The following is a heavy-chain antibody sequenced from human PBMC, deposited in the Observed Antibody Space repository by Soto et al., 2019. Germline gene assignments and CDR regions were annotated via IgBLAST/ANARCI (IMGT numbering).Heavy chain of an antibody. V-gene: IGHV3-48*04. D-gene: IGHD3-10*01. CDR1: GFTFSSYS. J-gene: IGHJ4*02. Sequence: GGSLRLSCAASGFTFSSYSMNWVRQAPGKGLEWVSYISSSSSTIYYADSVKGRFNISRDNAKNSLYLQMNSLRAEDTAVYYCATALWFGEFDYWGQGTLVTVSS. CDR2: ISSSSSTI. CDR3: ATALWFGEFDY.